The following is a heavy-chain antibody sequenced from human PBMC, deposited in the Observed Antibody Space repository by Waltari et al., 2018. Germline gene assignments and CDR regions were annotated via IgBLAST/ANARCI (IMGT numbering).Heavy chain of an antibody. CDR1: GVSISRSNYY. Sequence: QQHLQESGPGLVKPSETLSLTCTVSGVSISRSNYYWGWIRQPPGKGLEWIGQISESGSTSYNPSLKSRVTISVDTSRNQISLNLYSVTAADAVVYYCARRENYNFWRDSFDVWGQGTVVTVSS. CDR3: ARRENYNFWRDSFDV. D-gene: IGHD3-3*01. J-gene: IGHJ3*01. V-gene: IGHV4-39*07. CDR2: ISESGST.